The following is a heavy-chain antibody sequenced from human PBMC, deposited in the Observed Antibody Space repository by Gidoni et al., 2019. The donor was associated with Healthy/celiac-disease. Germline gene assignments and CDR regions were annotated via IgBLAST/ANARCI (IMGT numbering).Heavy chain of an antibody. CDR1: GFTCSNAW. J-gene: IGHJ4*02. CDR2: IKSKTDGGTT. Sequence: EVQLVESGGGLVKHGGSLRLPWAASGFTCSNAWMSWVRQAQGKGLEWVGRIKSKTDGGTTDYAAPVKGRFTISRDDSKNTLYLQMNSLKTEDTAVYYGVTEWSGWYFDSGGQGNLVTVSS. D-gene: IGHD6-19*01. V-gene: IGHV3-15*01. CDR3: VTEWSGWYFDS.